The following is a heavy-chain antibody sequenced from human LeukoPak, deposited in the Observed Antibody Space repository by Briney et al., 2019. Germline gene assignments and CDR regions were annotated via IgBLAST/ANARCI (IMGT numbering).Heavy chain of an antibody. CDR3: ARVSSYCSSTSCPTLYYFDY. CDR1: GYTFTGYY. D-gene: IGHD2-2*01. CDR2: INPNSGGT. J-gene: IGHJ4*02. Sequence: ASVKVSCKASGYTFTGYYMHWVRQAPGQGLEWMGWINPNSGGTNYAQKFQGRVTMTRDTSISTAYMELSRLRSDDTAVCYCARVSSYCSSTSCPTLYYFDYWGQGTLVTVSS. V-gene: IGHV1-2*02.